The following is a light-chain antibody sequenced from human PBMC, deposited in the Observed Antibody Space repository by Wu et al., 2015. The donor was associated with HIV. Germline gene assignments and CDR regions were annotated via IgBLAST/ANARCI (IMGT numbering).Light chain of an antibody. V-gene: IGKV3D-20*02. CDR1: QSVSSSY. J-gene: IGKJ2*01. CDR3: QQRTNWLYT. Sequence: EIVLTQSPGTLSLSPGERATLSCRASQSVSSSYLAWYQQKPGQAPRLLIYGASSRATGIPDRFSGSGSGTDFTLTISSLEPEDFAVYYCQQRTNWLYTFGQGTRLEI. CDR2: GAS.